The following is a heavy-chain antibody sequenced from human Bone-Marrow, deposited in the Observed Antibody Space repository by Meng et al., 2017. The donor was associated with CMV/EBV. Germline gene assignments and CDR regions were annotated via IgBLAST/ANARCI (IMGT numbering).Heavy chain of an antibody. CDR2: ISSSSSYI. Sequence: GESLKISCAASGVTFSSYSMNWVRQAPGKGLEWVSSISSSSSYIYYADSVKGRFTISRDNAKNSLYLQMNSLRAEDTAVYYCARERITMVRGANRYFDYWGQGTLVTVSS. CDR1: GVTFSSYS. V-gene: IGHV3-21*01. J-gene: IGHJ4*02. CDR3: ARERITMVRGANRYFDY. D-gene: IGHD3-10*01.